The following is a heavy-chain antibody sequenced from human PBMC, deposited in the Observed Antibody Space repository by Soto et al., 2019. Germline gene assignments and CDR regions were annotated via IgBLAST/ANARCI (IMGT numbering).Heavy chain of an antibody. Sequence: EVQLVESGGGLIQPGGSLRLSCAASGFTVSSNYMSWVRQAPGKGLEWVSVIYSGGSTYYADSVKGRFTISRDNSKNTLYLQMNSLRAEDTAVYYCARVLDTAMAQPEYYYYYGMDVWGQGTTVTVSS. CDR2: IYSGGST. V-gene: IGHV3-53*01. CDR1: GFTVSSNY. D-gene: IGHD5-18*01. J-gene: IGHJ6*02. CDR3: ARVLDTAMAQPEYYYYYGMDV.